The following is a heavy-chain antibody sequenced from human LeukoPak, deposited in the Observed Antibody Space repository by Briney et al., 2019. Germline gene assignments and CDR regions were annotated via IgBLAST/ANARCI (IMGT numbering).Heavy chain of an antibody. D-gene: IGHD6-25*01. CDR3: ARGPGAANDY. CDR1: GFTFGSYW. V-gene: IGHV3-7*01. J-gene: IGHJ4*02. Sequence: GGSPRLSCAASGFTFGSYWMSWVRQAPGKGLEWVANINQDGSEKYYVDSVKGRFTISRDNAKNSLYLQMNSLRAEDTAVYYCARGPGAANDYWGQGTLVTVSS. CDR2: INQDGSEK.